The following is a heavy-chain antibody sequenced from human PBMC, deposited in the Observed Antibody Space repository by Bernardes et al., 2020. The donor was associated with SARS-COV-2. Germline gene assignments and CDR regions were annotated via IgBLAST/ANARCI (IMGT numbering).Heavy chain of an antibody. J-gene: IGHJ4*02. V-gene: IGHV3-23*01. CDR2: ISGSGGST. D-gene: IGHD3-10*01. CDR3: AKDPQLWFGELVDY. Sequence: GGSLRLSCAASGFTFSSYAMSWVRQAPGKGLEWVSAISGSGGSTYYADSVKGRFTISRDNSKNTLYLQMNSLRAEDTAVYYCAKDPQLWFGELVDYWGQGTLVTVSS. CDR1: GFTFSSYA.